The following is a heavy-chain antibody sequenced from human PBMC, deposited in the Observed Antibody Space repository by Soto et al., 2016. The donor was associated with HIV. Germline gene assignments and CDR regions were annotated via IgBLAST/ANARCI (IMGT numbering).Heavy chain of an antibody. CDR3: ARAIEQYYYGSGINYFDY. Sequence: EVQLLESGGGLVQPGGSLRLSCAASGFTVSSNYMNWVRQAPGRGLEWVSVIYSGGSRYYADSVKGRFTISRDNSKNMLYLQMNSLRAEDTAVYYCARAIEQYYYGSGINYFDYWAREPGHRLL. D-gene: IGHD3-10*01. V-gene: IGHV3-66*01. CDR1: GFTVSSNY. J-gene: IGHJ4*02. CDR2: IYSGGSR.